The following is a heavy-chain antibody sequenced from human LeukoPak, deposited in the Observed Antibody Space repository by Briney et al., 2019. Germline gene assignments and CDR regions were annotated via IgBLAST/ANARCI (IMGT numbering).Heavy chain of an antibody. J-gene: IGHJ4*02. V-gene: IGHV1-2*02. CDR3: ARDLATVDGIAWYYFEN. D-gene: IGHD5-12*01. CDR2: INLNTGGT. Sequence: GASVKVSCKASGYTFTGHYIHWVRQAPGQGFEWMGWINLNTGGTDYAQKFQDRIAISTYTSISTTYMELSSLRSDDTALYYCARDLATVDGIAWYYFENWGQGTLVTVS. CDR1: GYTFTGHY.